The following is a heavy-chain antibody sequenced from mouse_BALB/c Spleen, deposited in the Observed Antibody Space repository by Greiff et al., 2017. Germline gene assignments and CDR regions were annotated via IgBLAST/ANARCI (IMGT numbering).Heavy chain of an antibody. CDR3: ASLYGNYGAMDY. CDR2: ISSGGGNT. J-gene: IGHJ4*01. CDR1: GFTFSSYT. V-gene: IGHV5-9*03. D-gene: IGHD2-1*01. Sequence: EVMLVESGGGLVKPGGSLKLSCAASGFTFSSYTMSWVRQTPEKRLEWVATISSGGGNTYYPDSVKGRFTISRDNAKNNLYLQMSSLRSEDTALYYCASLYGNYGAMDYWGQGTSVTVSS.